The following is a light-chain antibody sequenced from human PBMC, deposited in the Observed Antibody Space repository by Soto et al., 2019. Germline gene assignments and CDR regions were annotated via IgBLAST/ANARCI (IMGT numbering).Light chain of an antibody. J-gene: IGLJ2*01. V-gene: IGLV2-11*01. CDR2: DVS. CDR1: SSDVGDYIY. CDR3: CSYAGSYTLV. Sequence: QSALTQPRSVSGSPGQSVTLSCTGTSSDVGDYIYVSWYQQHPGKAPKRMIYDVSKRPSGVPDRFSGSKSGNTASLTISGLQAEYEADYYCCSYAGSYTLVFGGGTKLTVL.